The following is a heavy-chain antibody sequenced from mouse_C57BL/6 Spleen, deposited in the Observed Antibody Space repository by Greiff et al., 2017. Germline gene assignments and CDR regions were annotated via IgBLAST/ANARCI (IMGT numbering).Heavy chain of an antibody. V-gene: IGHV1-81*01. J-gene: IGHJ4*01. D-gene: IGHD2-3*01. CDR2: IYPRSGNT. Sequence: QVQLQQSGAELARPGASVKLSCKASGYTFTSYGISWVKQRTGQGLEWIGEIYPRSGNTYYNEKFKGKATLTADKSSSTAYMELRSLTSEDSAVYFCAPYDGYSYAMDYWGQGTSVTVSS. CDR1: GYTFTSYG. CDR3: APYDGYSYAMDY.